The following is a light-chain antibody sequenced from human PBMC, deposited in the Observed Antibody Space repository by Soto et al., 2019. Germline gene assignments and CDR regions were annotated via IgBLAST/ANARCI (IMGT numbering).Light chain of an antibody. CDR1: SSDVGGYNY. CDR2: DVS. CDR3: SSYTSSTSGYV. Sequence: QSVLTQPASVSGSPGQSITISCTGTSSDVGGYNYVSWYQQHPGKAPKLMIYDVSNRPSGVSNRFSGSKSGNTASLTISGLQAEDEADYYCSSYTSSTSGYVFGTGNK. V-gene: IGLV2-14*01. J-gene: IGLJ1*01.